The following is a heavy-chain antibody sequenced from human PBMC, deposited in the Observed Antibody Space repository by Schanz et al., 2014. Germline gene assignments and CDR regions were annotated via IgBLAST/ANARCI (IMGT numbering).Heavy chain of an antibody. V-gene: IGHV3-48*01. CDR1: GFTFRTYL. CDR2: ISSSSSTI. J-gene: IGHJ4*02. D-gene: IGHD3-10*01. Sequence: EVQLVESGGGLVQPGGSLRLSCAASGFTFRTYLMNWVRQAPGKGLEWVSFISSSSSTIYYADSVKGRFTISRDNAKNSTSLQTNSLRVEDPAVYYCAREGERKGMLPYYFDYWGQGALVTVSS. CDR3: AREGERKGMLPYYFDY.